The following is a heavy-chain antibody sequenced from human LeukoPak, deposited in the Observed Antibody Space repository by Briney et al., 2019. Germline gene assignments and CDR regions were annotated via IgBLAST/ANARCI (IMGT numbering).Heavy chain of an antibody. J-gene: IGHJ6*02. Sequence: GGSLRLSCAASGFILSSYLMQWVRRARWKGLEYVSAISSNGGETYYEDSVKGRFTISRDNSKNALYLQMGSLRVEDMAVYYCARGRSPRGYYYGMDVWGQGTTVTVS. D-gene: IGHD1-26*01. CDR3: ARGRSPRGYYYGMDV. CDR1: GFILSSYL. CDR2: ISSNGGET. V-gene: IGHV3-64*02.